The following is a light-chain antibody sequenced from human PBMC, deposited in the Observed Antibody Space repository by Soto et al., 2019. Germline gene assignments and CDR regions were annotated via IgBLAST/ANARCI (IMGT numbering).Light chain of an antibody. CDR1: QSVSTN. CDR2: ATS. V-gene: IGKV3-15*01. CDR3: QQYKNWPGRT. Sequence: EIVMTQSPATLSVSPGDRASLSCRASQSVSTNLAWYQQRPGQPPRLLIYATSTRATAIPARFSGSGSGTEFTHTISSLQSEDFAVYYCQQYKNWPGRTCGQGTKVEIK. J-gene: IGKJ1*01.